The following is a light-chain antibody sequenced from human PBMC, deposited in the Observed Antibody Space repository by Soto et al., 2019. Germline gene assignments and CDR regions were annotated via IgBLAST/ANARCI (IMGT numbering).Light chain of an antibody. CDR1: QSVSSSY. J-gene: IGKJ4*01. V-gene: IGKV3D-20*01. CDR2: DAS. Sequence: EIVLTQSPGTLSLSPGERATLSCRASQSVSSSYLAWYQQKPGLAPRLLIYDASSRATGIPDRFSGSGSGTDFTLTISRLEPEDFAVYYCQQYGSSPRLTFGGGTKV. CDR3: QQYGSSPRLT.